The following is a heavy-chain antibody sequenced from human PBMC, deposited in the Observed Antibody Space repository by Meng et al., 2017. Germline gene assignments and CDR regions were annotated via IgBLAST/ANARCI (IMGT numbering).Heavy chain of an antibody. V-gene: IGHV1-2*06. CDR2: IHPNSGGT. CDR3: ARMNYGSGSRRLDY. J-gene: IGHJ4*02. Sequence: VAVVQLAGGGKEQVCSREVSCKASGYTFTGYYMHWVRRAPGQGREGMGRIHPNSGGTNYAQKFQGRVTMTRDTSISTAYMELSRLRADDTAVYYCARMNYGSGSRRLDYWGQGTLVTVSS. D-gene: IGHD3-10*01. CDR1: GYTFTGYY.